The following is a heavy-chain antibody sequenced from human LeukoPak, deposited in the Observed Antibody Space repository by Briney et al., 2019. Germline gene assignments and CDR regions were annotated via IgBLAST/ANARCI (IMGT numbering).Heavy chain of an antibody. CDR3: AKLPYYYDSSGY. Sequence: GGSLRLSCAASGFTFSSYSMNWVRQAPGKGLEWVSYISSSSTIYYADSVKGRFTIARDNSKNTLYLQMNSLRAEDTAVYYCAKLPYYYDSSGYWGQGTLVTVSS. CDR2: ISSSSTI. V-gene: IGHV3-48*01. D-gene: IGHD3-22*01. CDR1: GFTFSSYS. J-gene: IGHJ4*02.